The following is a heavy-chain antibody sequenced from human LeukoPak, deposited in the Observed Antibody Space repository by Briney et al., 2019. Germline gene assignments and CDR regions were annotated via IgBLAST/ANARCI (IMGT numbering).Heavy chain of an antibody. D-gene: IGHD2-2*01. J-gene: IGHJ4*02. CDR1: GYTFTGYY. CDR3: ARGVCSSTSCYEIDY. Sequence: ASVKVSCKASGYTFTGYYMHWVRQAPGQGLEWMGWINPNSGGTNYAQKFQGRVTMTRDTSISTAYMELSRLRSDDTAVYYCARGVCSSTSCYEIDYWGQGTLVTVSS. V-gene: IGHV1-2*02. CDR2: INPNSGGT.